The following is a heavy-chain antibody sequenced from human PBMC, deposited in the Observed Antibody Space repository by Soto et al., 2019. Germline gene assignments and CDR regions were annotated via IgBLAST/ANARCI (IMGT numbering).Heavy chain of an antibody. J-gene: IGHJ6*02. D-gene: IGHD2-21*02. Sequence: QVQLVESGGGVVQPGRSLRLSCAASGFTFSSYGMHWVRQAPGKGLAWVAVISYDGSNKYYADSVKGRFTISRDNSKNTLYLQMNSLRAEDTAVYYCAKGINLAYCGGDCYSDYYGMDVWGQGTTVTVSS. CDR1: GFTFSSYG. CDR2: ISYDGSNK. V-gene: IGHV3-30*18. CDR3: AKGINLAYCGGDCYSDYYGMDV.